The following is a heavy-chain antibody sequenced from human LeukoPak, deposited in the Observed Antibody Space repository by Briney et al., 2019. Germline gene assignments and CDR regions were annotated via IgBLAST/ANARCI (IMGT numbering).Heavy chain of an antibody. D-gene: IGHD4-11*01. J-gene: IGHJ6*02. Sequence: GASLRLSCTASGFTFSSYAMSWVRQAPGKGLEWVSAISGSGGSTYYADSVKGRFTISRDNSKNTLYLQMNSLRAEDTAVYYCAKGADYSYYYYYGMDVWGQGTTVTVSS. CDR3: AKGADYSYYYYYGMDV. CDR2: ISGSGGST. CDR1: GFTFSSYA. V-gene: IGHV3-23*01.